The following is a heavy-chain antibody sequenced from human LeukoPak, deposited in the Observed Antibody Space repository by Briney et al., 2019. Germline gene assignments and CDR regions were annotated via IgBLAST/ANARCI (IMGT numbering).Heavy chain of an antibody. CDR1: GFTFSSYW. J-gene: IGHJ3*02. V-gene: IGHV3-7*01. CDR3: TRYMTTVTTIDAFDI. CDR2: IKQDGSEK. Sequence: PGGSLRLSCAASGFTFSSYWMSWVRQAPGKGLEWVANIKQDGSEKYYVDSVKGRFTISRDNAKNSLYLQMNSLRAEDTAVYYCTRYMTTVTTIDAFDIWGQGTMVTVSS. D-gene: IGHD4-17*01.